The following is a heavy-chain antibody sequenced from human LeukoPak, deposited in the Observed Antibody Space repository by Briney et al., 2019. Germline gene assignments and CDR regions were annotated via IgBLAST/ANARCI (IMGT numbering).Heavy chain of an antibody. CDR1: GSPFSSYA. CDR2: ISGSGGST. Sequence: GGSLRLSCSASGSPFSSYAMHWVRQAPGKGLEWVSVISGSGGSTYYADSVKGRFTISRDNSKNTLYLQMNSLRAEDTAVYYCANRPGNHDILTQYYFDYWGQGTLVTVSS. D-gene: IGHD3-9*01. J-gene: IGHJ4*02. CDR3: ANRPGNHDILTQYYFDY. V-gene: IGHV3-23*01.